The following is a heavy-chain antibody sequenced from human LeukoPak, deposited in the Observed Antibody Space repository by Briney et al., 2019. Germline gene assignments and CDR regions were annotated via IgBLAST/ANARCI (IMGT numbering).Heavy chain of an antibody. V-gene: IGHV3-21*01. J-gene: IGHJ4*02. CDR2: ISSSSSYI. D-gene: IGHD3-10*01. CDR1: GFTFSSYS. CDR3: ARDSSGSYNLDYFDY. Sequence: GGSLGLSCAASGFTFSSYSMNWVRQAPGKGLEWVSSISSSSSYIYYADSVKGRFTISRDNAKNSLYLQMNSLRAEDTAVYYCARDSSGSYNLDYFDYWGQGTLVTVSS.